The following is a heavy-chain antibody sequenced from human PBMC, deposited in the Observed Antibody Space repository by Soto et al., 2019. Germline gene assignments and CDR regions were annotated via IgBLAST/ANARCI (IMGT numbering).Heavy chain of an antibody. CDR3: ARVTHSTEGLLFPGPCWFDP. V-gene: IGHV1-18*01. J-gene: IGHJ5*02. D-gene: IGHD3-3*01. Sequence: ASVKVSCKASGYTFTGYGISWVRQAPGQGLEWMGWISAYNGNTNYAQKLQGRVTMTTDTSTSTAYMELRSLRSDDTAVYYCARVTHSTEGLLFPGPCWFDPWGQGTLVTVSS. CDR2: ISAYNGNT. CDR1: GYTFTGYG.